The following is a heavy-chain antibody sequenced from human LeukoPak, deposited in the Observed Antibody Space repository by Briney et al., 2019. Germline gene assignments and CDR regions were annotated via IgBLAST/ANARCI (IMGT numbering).Heavy chain of an antibody. CDR3: AKDTNYYDGGYFDY. Sequence: GGSLRLSCAASGFTFDDYTMHWVRQAPGKGLEWVSLISWDGSKIHYADSVKGRFTISRDNSKNSLYLQMNSLRTEDTALYYCAKDTNYYDGGYFDYWGQGTLVTVSS. CDR1: GFTFDDYT. J-gene: IGHJ4*02. D-gene: IGHD3-22*01. CDR2: ISWDGSKI. V-gene: IGHV3-43*01.